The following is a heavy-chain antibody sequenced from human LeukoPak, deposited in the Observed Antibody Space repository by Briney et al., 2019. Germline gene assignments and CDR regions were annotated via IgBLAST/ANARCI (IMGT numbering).Heavy chain of an antibody. J-gene: IGHJ4*02. D-gene: IGHD2-8*01. CDR2: IKQDGSEK. CDR3: ARDGVYGGYYFDY. Sequence: PGGSLRLSCAASGFTFNGYWMSWVRQPPGKGLEWVANIKQDGSEKYYVDSVRGRFTISRDNAKNSLYLQMNSLRAEDTAVYYCARDGVYGGYYFDYWGQGTLVTVSS. CDR1: GFTFNGYW. V-gene: IGHV3-7*03.